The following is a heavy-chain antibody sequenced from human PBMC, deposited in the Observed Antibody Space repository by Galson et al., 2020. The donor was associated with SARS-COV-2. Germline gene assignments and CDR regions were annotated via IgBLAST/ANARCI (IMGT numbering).Heavy chain of an antibody. CDR1: GFPTSSGYS. D-gene: IGHD5-18*01. J-gene: IGHJ4*02. CDR2: IYHSGDT. V-gene: IGHV4-38-2*01. CDR3: TRCGGTSMVSGDF. Sequence: PSEPLSPPCAASGFPTSSGYSWGWTRQPPGRGLEWMGSIYHSGDTYYNPSLKSRVTISVDTSKNHFSLKLSSVTAADTAVYYCTRCGGTSMVSGDFWGQGTLVTVSS.